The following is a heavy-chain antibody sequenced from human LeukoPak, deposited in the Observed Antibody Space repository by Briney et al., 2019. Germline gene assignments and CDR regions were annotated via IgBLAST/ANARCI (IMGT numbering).Heavy chain of an antibody. CDR2: IYTSGST. CDR3: ARDPEPSGYYDYYYYGMDV. CDR1: GGSISSGSYY. J-gene: IGHJ6*02. Sequence: SQTLSLTCTVSGGSISSGSYYWSWIRQPAGKGLEWIGRIYTSGSTNDNPSLKSRVTISVDTSKNQFSLKLSSVTAADTAVYYCARDPEPSGYYDYYYYGMDVWGQGTTVTVSS. V-gene: IGHV4-61*02. D-gene: IGHD3-22*01.